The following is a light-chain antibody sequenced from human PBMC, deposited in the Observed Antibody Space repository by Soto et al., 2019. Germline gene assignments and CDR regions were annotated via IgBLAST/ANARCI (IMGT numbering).Light chain of an antibody. CDR1: QSVSSSY. Sequence: EIVLTQSPANLSLSPGERATLSCRASQSVSSSYLAWYQQKPGQAPRLLIYGASSRATGIPDRFSGSGSGTDFTLTISRLEPEDFAVYYCQQYGSSPITFGPGTKVDIK. J-gene: IGKJ3*01. CDR2: GAS. V-gene: IGKV3-20*01. CDR3: QQYGSSPIT.